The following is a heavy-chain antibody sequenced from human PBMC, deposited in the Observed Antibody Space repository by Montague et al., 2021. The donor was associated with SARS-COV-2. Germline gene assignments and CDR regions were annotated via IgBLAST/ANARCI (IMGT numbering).Heavy chain of an antibody. CDR3: ARRGSSVWGVTVSAELDY. CDR1: GRSFSGYY. V-gene: IGHV4-34*01. D-gene: IGHD3-10*01. CDR2: INQSRRT. Sequence: SETLSLTCAVYGRSFSGYYWSWFRQPPEKGLEWIGEINQSRRTNNNPSLKSRVIISVDTSKNQFSLKLSSVTAADTAVYYCARRGSSVWGVTVSAELDYWGLGILVIVSS. J-gene: IGHJ4*02.